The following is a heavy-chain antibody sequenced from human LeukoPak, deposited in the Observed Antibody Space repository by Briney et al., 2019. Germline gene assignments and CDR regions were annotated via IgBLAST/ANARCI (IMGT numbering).Heavy chain of an antibody. CDR3: ARDDGRWNYLTYYFDY. V-gene: IGHV3-23*01. D-gene: IGHD1-7*01. J-gene: IGHJ4*02. Sequence: PGGSLRLSCAASGFSFSNAMSWVRQAPARGPEWVSSLKGNGETFYADSVKGRFTLSRDNSKNTLYLQMNSLRAEDTAVYYCARDDGRWNYLTYYFDYWGQGTLVTVSS. CDR2: LKGNGET. CDR1: GFSFSNA.